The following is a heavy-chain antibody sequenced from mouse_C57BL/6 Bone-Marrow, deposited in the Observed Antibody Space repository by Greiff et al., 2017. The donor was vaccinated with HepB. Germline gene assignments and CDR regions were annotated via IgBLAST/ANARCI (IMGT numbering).Heavy chain of an antibody. D-gene: IGHD1-1*01. J-gene: IGHJ2*01. CDR3: TRTPHYYGSTLYFDY. Sequence: VQLQQSGPELVKPGASVKISCKASGYTFTDYYMNWVKQSHGKSLEWIGDINPNNGGTSYNQKFKGKAKLTAVTSASTAYMELSSLTNEDSAVYYCTRTPHYYGSTLYFDYWGQGTTLTVSS. CDR1: GYTFTDYY. CDR2: INPNNGGT. V-gene: IGHV1-26*01.